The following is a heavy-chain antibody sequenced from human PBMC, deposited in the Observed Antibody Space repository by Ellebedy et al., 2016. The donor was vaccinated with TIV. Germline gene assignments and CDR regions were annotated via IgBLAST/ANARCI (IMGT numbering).Heavy chain of an antibody. J-gene: IGHJ5*02. CDR1: GFIFSDYA. CDR2: ISGRGEST. CDR3: ATRGHSIGWFAD. Sequence: PGGSLRLSCATSGFIFSDYAISWVRQPPGKGLEWVSTISGRGESTFAVDSVKGRFTISRAFSKRTVYLQMNSLRVEDTAVYFCATRGHSIGWFADWGQGTLVTVSS. V-gene: IGHV3-23*01. D-gene: IGHD3-22*01.